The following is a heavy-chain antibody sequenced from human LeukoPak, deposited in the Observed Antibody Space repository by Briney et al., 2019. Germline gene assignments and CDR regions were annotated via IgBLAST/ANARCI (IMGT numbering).Heavy chain of an antibody. CDR3: ARLGYYDSSGYGASDYFDY. D-gene: IGHD3-22*01. CDR1: GYTFTSYG. V-gene: IGHV1-18*01. J-gene: IGHJ4*01. Sequence: GASVKVSCKASGYTFTSYGISWVRQAPGQGLEWMGWISAYNGNTNYAQKLQGRVTMTTDTSTSTAYMELRSLRSDDTAVYYCARLGYYDSSGYGASDYFDYCGHGTLVTVSS. CDR2: ISAYNGNT.